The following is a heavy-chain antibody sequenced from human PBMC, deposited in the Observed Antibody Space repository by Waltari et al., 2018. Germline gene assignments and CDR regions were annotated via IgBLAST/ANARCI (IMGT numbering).Heavy chain of an antibody. CDR1: GGSISSYY. V-gene: IGHV4-4*07. J-gene: IGHJ4*02. CDR2: IYASGST. D-gene: IGHD3-10*01. CDR3: ARDRGSYGSGSYYYYFDY. Sequence: QVQLQESGPGLVKPSETLSLTCTVSGGSISSYYWSWIRQPAGRGLEWIGRIYASGSTYYNPSLKSRVTMSVDTSKNQFSLKLTSVTAADTAVYYGARDRGSYGSGSYYYYFDYWGQGTLVTVSS.